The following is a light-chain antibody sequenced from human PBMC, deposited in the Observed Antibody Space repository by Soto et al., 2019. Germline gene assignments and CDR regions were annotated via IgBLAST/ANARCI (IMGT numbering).Light chain of an antibody. CDR3: QQRSNWPLIT. V-gene: IGKV3-11*01. CDR2: DAS. Sequence: DIVLTQSPATLSLSPGERATLACRASQSVSTYLAWYQQRPGQAPRLLIYDASNRATGIPARFSGGGSGTDFTLSISSLEPEDFAIYYCQQRSNWPLITFGQGTRLEIK. CDR1: QSVSTY. J-gene: IGKJ5*01.